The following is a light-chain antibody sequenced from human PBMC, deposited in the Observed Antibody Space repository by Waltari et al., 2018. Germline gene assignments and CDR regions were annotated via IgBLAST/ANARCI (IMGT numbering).Light chain of an antibody. CDR2: QDN. J-gene: IGLJ3*02. Sequence: SYELTQPPSVSVSPGQTATITCSGDKLGDKYVCWYQKKPGQSPVVVIYQDNNRPSGIPERFSGSNSGNTATLTISGTQALDEADYYCQAWDSSTVVFGGGTKLTVL. CDR1: KLGDKY. CDR3: QAWDSSTVV. V-gene: IGLV3-1*01.